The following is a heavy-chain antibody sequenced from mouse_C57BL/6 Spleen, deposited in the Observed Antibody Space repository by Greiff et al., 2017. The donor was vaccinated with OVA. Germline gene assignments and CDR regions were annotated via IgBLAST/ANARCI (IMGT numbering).Heavy chain of an antibody. CDR2: IYPRSGNT. CDR1: GYTFTSSG. J-gene: IGHJ4*01. D-gene: IGHD1-1*01. CDR3: ARSTTVVADYYAMDY. V-gene: IGHV1-81*01. Sequence: VKLQASGAELARPGASVKLSCKASGYTFTSSGISWVKPRTGQGLEWIGEIYPRSGNTYYNEKFKGKATLTADKSSSTAYMELRSLTSEDSAVYFWARSTTVVADYYAMDYWGQGTSVTVSS.